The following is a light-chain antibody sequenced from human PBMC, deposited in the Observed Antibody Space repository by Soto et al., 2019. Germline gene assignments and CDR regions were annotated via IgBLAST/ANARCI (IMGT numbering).Light chain of an antibody. CDR2: EVN. V-gene: IGLV2-8*01. J-gene: IGLJ1*01. CDR3: SSYAGSSNV. Sequence: QSVLTQPASASGSPGQSVAVSCTGTSSDVGGYNYVSWYQQHPGKAPKLVIYEVNKRPSGVSDRFSGSKSGNTASLTVSGLQADDEADYYCSSYAGSSNVFGTGTKVTVL. CDR1: SSDVGGYNY.